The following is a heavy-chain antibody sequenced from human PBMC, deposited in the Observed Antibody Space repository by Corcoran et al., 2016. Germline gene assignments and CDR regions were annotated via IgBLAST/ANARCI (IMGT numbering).Heavy chain of an antibody. Sequence: QVQLQESGPGLVKPSQTLSLTCTVSGGSISSGGYYWSWIRQHPGKGLEWIGYIYYSGSTYYNPSLKSRVTLSVDTSKNQFSLKLSSVTAADTAVYYWASLQRGVAPYYFDYWGQGTLVTVSS. CDR3: ASLQRGVAPYYFDY. J-gene: IGHJ4*02. CDR2: IYYSGST. D-gene: IGHD3-10*01. CDR1: GGSISSGGYY. V-gene: IGHV4-31*03.